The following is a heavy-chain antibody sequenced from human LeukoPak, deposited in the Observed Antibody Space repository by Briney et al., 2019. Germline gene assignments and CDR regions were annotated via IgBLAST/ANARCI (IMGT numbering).Heavy chain of an antibody. D-gene: IGHD3-3*01. J-gene: IGHJ6*02. Sequence: GRSLRLSCAASGFSFSIYGMHWVRQAPGKGLEWVATIWYDGSNKYYADSVKGRFTISRDNSKNTLYLQMNSLRAEDTAVYYCAKDPSYYDFWSGYYTSAYYGMDVWGQGTTVTVSS. CDR3: AKDPSYYDFWSGYYTSAYYGMDV. CDR1: GFSFSIYG. V-gene: IGHV3-33*06. CDR2: IWYDGSNK.